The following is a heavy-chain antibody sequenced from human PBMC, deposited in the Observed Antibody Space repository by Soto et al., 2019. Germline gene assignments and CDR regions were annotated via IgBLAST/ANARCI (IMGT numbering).Heavy chain of an antibody. CDR2: IYYSGST. CDR3: ARVISGYYDSRGYYIDY. Sequence: SETLSLTCTVSGGSVSSGSYYWSWIRQPPGKGLEWIGYIYYSGSTNYNPSLKSRVTISVDTSKNQFSLKLSSVTAADTAVYYCARVISGYYDSRGYYIDYWGQGTLVTVSS. V-gene: IGHV4-61*01. J-gene: IGHJ4*02. CDR1: GGSVSSGSYY. D-gene: IGHD3-22*01.